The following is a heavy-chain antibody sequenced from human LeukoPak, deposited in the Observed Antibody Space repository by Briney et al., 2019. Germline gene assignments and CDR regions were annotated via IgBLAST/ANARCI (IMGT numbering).Heavy chain of an antibody. D-gene: IGHD3-10*01. J-gene: IGHJ6*02. CDR1: GLPFSGYA. Sequence: GGPLRPPFAASGLPFSGYALTGFGKAPGKGLEWFPAFRGSVGSTYYADSVKGRFTISRDNSKNTLYLQMNSLRAEDTAVYYCAKDLNRWFREFTYYYYGMDVWGQGTTVTVSS. CDR2: FRGSVGST. V-gene: IGHV3-23*01. CDR3: AKDLNRWFREFTYYYYGMDV.